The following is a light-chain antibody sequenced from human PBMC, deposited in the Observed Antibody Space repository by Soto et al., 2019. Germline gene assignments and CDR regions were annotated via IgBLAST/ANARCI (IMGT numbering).Light chain of an antibody. Sequence: ETVMTQSPATLSVSPGERATLSCRASQSIDNNLAWYHQKPGRAPRLLIYGASTRATGIPGRFSGSGSGTEFTLTISSLQSEDIAVYYCQQYDKWPRTFGQGTKVEIK. CDR2: GAS. V-gene: IGKV3-15*01. J-gene: IGKJ1*01. CDR3: QQYDKWPRT. CDR1: QSIDNN.